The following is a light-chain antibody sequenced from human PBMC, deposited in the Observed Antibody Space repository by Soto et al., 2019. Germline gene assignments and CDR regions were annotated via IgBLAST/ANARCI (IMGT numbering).Light chain of an antibody. Sequence: IRLTQSPTSLSASVGDRVTIACQASQYIGNYLNWYQQKPGKAPKLLIYDASNLETGVPSRFSGSGSGTDFTFTISSLQPEDIATYYCQQYDNLPPITLGQGTRLEIK. CDR1: QYIGNY. CDR2: DAS. CDR3: QQYDNLPPIT. J-gene: IGKJ5*01. V-gene: IGKV1-33*01.